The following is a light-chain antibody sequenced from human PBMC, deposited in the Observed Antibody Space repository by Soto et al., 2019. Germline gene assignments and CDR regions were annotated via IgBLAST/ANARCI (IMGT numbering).Light chain of an antibody. CDR2: DVS. Sequence: DIQVTQSPSTLSASVGDTVTITCRASQTISNWLAWYQQKPGKAPKLLIYDVSTLESGVPSRFSGSASGTEFTLTINSLQPDDFATYYCQQHTFGQGTDLEIK. CDR3: QQHT. J-gene: IGKJ2*01. CDR1: QTISNW. V-gene: IGKV1-5*01.